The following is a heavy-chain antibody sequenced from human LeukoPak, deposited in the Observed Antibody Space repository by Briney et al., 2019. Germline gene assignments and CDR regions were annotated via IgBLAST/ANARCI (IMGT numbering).Heavy chain of an antibody. CDR3: ARASQDYYGSGSYYRGGDAFDI. CDR1: GGTFLNYA. D-gene: IGHD3-10*01. V-gene: IGHV1-69*04. Sequence: SVKVSCKTSGGTFLNYAISWVRQAPGQGLEWMGRIIPILGIANYAQKFQARVTLTADKSTSTAYMELSSLRSDDTAVCYCARASQDYYGSGSYYRGGDAFDIWGQGTMVTVSS. CDR2: IIPILGIA. J-gene: IGHJ3*02.